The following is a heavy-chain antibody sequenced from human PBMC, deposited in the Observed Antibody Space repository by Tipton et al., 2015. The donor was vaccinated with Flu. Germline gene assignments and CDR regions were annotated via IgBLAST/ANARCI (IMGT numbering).Heavy chain of an antibody. V-gene: IGHV4-39*07. Sequence: TLSLTCTVSGGSISSSSYYWGWIRQPPGKGLEWIGSIYYSGSTYYNPSLKSRVTISVDTSKNQLSLKLSSVTAADTAGYYCARDRLLWFGDRYGMDVWGQGTTVTVSS. CDR1: GGSISSSSYY. CDR2: IYYSGST. J-gene: IGHJ6*02. CDR3: ARDRLLWFGDRYGMDV. D-gene: IGHD3-10*01.